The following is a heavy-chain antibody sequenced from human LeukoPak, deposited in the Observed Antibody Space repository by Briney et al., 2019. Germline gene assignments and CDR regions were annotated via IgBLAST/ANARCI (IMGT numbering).Heavy chain of an antibody. J-gene: IGHJ6*02. CDR1: GFTFSSYA. CDR2: ISSSISYI. Sequence: GGSLRLSCAASGFTFSSYAMSWVRQAPGKGLEWVSSISSSISYIYYADSVKGRFTISRDNAKNSLYLQMNSLRAEDTAVYYCASLLQYYDILTGYYKGYYYGIDVWGQGTTVTVSS. D-gene: IGHD3-9*01. CDR3: ASLLQYYDILTGYYKGYYYGIDV. V-gene: IGHV3-21*01.